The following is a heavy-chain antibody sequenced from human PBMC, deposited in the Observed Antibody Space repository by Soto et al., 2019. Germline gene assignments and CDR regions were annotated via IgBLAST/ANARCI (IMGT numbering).Heavy chain of an antibody. CDR3: ARDSCSGGSCYSDY. D-gene: IGHD2-15*01. J-gene: IGHJ4*02. V-gene: IGHV4-31*03. CDR2: IYYSGST. CDR1: GGSISSGGYY. Sequence: SGTLSLTCTVSGGSISSGGYYWSWISQHPGKGLEWIGYIYYSGSTYYNPSLKSRVTISVDTSKNQFSLKLSSVTAADTAVYYCARDSCSGGSCYSDYWGQGTLVTVSS.